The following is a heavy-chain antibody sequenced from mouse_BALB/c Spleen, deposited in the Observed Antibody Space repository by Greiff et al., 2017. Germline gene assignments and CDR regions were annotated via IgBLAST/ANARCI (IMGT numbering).Heavy chain of an antibody. CDR2: ILPGSGST. CDR1: GYTFSSYW. J-gene: IGHJ3*01. Sequence: QVQLQQSGAELMKPGASVKISCKATGYTFSSYWIEWVKQRPGHGLEWIGEILPGSGSTNYNEKFKGKATFTADTSSNTAYMQLSSLTSEDSAVYYCARALIYYDYDWFAYWGQGTLVTVSA. D-gene: IGHD2-4*01. V-gene: IGHV1-9*01. CDR3: ARALIYYDYDWFAY.